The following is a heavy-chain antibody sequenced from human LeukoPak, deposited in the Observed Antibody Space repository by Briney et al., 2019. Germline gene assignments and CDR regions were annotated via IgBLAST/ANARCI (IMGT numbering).Heavy chain of an antibody. CDR2: IYHSGST. Sequence: SETVSLTCAGSGYSISSGYYWGWIRQPPGKGLEWIGSIYHSGSTYYNPSLKSRVTISVDTSKNQFSLKLSSVTAADTAVYYCARDRDLSGGMDVWGKGTTVTVSS. V-gene: IGHV4-38-2*02. CDR3: ARDRDLSGGMDV. J-gene: IGHJ6*04. CDR1: GYSISSGYY. D-gene: IGHD3-10*01.